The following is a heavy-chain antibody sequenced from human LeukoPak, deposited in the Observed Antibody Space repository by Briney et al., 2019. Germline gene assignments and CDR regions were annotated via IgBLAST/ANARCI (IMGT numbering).Heavy chain of an antibody. CDR1: GYTFTGYY. CDR3: ARDTAMVN. D-gene: IGHD5-18*01. V-gene: IGHV1-18*04. CDR2: ISAYNGNT. J-gene: IGHJ4*02. Sequence: ASVKVSCKASGYTFTGYYMHWVRQAPGQGLEWMGWISAYNGNTNYAQKLQGRVTMTTDTSTSTAYMELRSLRSDDTAVYYCARDTAMVNWGQGTLVTVSS.